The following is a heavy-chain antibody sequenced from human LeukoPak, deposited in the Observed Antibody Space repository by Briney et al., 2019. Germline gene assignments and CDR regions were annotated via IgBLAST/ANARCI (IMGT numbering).Heavy chain of an antibody. J-gene: IGHJ4*02. Sequence: ASVKVSCKASGYTFTGYYMHWVRQAPGQGLEWMGRIIPILGIANYAQKFQGRVTITADKSTSTAYMELSSLRSEDTAVYYCATSYYYDSSGYYYVDYWGQGALVTVSS. V-gene: IGHV1-69*02. CDR1: GYTFTGYY. D-gene: IGHD3-22*01. CDR2: IIPILGIA. CDR3: ATSYYYDSSGYYYVDY.